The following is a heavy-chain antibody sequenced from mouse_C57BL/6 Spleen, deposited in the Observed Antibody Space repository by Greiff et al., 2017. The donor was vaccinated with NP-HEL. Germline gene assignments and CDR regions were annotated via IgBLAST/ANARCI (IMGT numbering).Heavy chain of an antibody. CDR3: AREGNYGGGAMDY. V-gene: IGHV1-59*01. CDR1: GYTFTSYW. D-gene: IGHD2-1*01. J-gene: IGHJ4*01. Sequence: VKLQQPGAELVRPGTSVKLSCKASGYTFTSYWMHWVKQRPGQGLEWIGVIDPSDSYTNYNQKFKGKATLTVDTSSSTAYMQLSSLTSEDSAVYYCAREGNYGGGAMDYWGQGTSVTVSS. CDR2: IDPSDSYT.